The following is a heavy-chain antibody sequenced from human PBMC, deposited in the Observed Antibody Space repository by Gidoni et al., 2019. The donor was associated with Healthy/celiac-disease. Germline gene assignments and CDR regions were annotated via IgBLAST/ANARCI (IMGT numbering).Heavy chain of an antibody. CDR1: GDTCTGYD. D-gene: IGHD3-22*01. Sequence: QVRLGQAGAEVKNPGASVRVSCQGSGDTCTGYDMQWVRQGPGQGLVWMGRINPNSGGTNYAQTFQGRVTMTMDTSISTAYMELRRLRSDDTAVYYCAIGPWIVVSEWEGAFDIWGQGTMVTVSS. V-gene: IGHV1-2*02. CDR3: AIGPWIVVSEWEGAFDI. J-gene: IGHJ3*02. CDR2: INPNSGGT.